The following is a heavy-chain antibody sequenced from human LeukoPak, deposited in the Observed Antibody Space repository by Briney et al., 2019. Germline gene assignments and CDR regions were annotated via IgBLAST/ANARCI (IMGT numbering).Heavy chain of an antibody. CDR2: MYYSGST. J-gene: IGHJ4*02. D-gene: IGHD2-21*02. CDR3: ARVKGVVTAILDY. Sequence: PSETLSLTCTVSGGSISSSGYYWGWIRQPPGKGLEWIGSMYYSGSTYYNPSLKSRVTISVDTSKNHFSLKLSSVTAADTAVYYCARVKGVVTAILDYWGQGTLVTVSS. V-gene: IGHV4-39*07. CDR1: GGSISSSGYY.